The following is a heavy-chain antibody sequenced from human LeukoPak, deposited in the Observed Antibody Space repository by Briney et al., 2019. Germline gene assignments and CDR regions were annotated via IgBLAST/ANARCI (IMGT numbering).Heavy chain of an antibody. D-gene: IGHD1-26*01. Sequence: GGSLRLSCTASGFTFSSYAMSWVRQAPGKGLEWVSAISGSGGSTYYADSVKGRFTISRDNSKNTLYLQMNSLRAEDTAVYYCARDRGGSYSAIDYWGQGTLVTVSS. CDR1: GFTFSSYA. J-gene: IGHJ4*02. CDR2: ISGSGGST. V-gene: IGHV3-23*01. CDR3: ARDRGGSYSAIDY.